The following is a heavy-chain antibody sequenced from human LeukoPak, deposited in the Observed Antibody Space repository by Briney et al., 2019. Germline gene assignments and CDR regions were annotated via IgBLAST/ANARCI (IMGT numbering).Heavy chain of an antibody. Sequence: SVKVSCKASGGTFSSNTISWVRQAPGQGLECMGGIIPIFGTANYAQKFQGRVTITADESTSTAYMELSSLRYEDTAVYYCARVWCSGGSCYSSRGAFDIWGQGTMVTVSS. CDR1: GGTFSSNT. D-gene: IGHD2-15*01. CDR3: ARVWCSGGSCYSSRGAFDI. J-gene: IGHJ3*02. V-gene: IGHV1-69*13. CDR2: IIPIFGTA.